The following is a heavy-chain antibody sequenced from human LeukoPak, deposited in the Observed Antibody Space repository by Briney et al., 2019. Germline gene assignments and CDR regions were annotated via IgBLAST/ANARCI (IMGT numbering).Heavy chain of an antibody. CDR2: ISGSENYI. CDR1: GFTFSDYY. J-gene: IGHJ4*02. CDR3: ARDFIPAATFHS. Sequence: GGSLRLSCEASGFTFSDYYMSWIRQAPGKGLEWLAYISGSENYIYYADSVKGRFTTSRDNAKNSVYLQMDSLRVEDTARYYCARDFIPAATFHSWGQGTRVTVSS. V-gene: IGHV3-11*04. D-gene: IGHD6-25*01.